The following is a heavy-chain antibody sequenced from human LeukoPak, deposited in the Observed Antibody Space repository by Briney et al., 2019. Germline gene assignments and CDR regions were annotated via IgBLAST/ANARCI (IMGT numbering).Heavy chain of an antibody. CDR2: IISSGGST. D-gene: IGHD5-18*01. Sequence: GGSLRLSCAASGFTLGTYGMSWVRQAPGKGLEWVSSIISSGGSTYYADSVKGRFTISRDNSKNTLYLQMNSLRAEDTAVYYCAKGSGYTYGLYYFEYWGQGTLITVSS. CDR3: AKGSGYTYGLYYFEY. CDR1: GFTLGTYG. V-gene: IGHV3-23*01. J-gene: IGHJ4*02.